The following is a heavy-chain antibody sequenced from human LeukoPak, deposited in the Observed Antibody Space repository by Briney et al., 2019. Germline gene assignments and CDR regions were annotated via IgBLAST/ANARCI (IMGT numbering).Heavy chain of an antibody. CDR3: ARSTGPGGYFDF. Sequence: GASVKVPCKASGYTFISKGIHWVRQAPGQRLEWMAWINTDNSNTKRSQTLLGRVTITRDTSATTAYMELSSLRFEDTAVYYCARSTGPGGYFDFWGQGTLVTVSS. CDR2: INTDNSNT. V-gene: IGHV1-3*04. CDR1: GYTFISKG. D-gene: IGHD3-16*01. J-gene: IGHJ4*02.